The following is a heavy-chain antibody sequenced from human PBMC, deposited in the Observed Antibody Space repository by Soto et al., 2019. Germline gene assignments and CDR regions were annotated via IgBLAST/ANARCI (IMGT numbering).Heavy chain of an antibody. CDR1: GYSFTSYW. D-gene: IGHD5-12*01. CDR2: IYPGDSDT. V-gene: IGHV5-51*01. J-gene: IGHJ6*02. Sequence: ESLKISCKGSGYSFTSYWIGWVRQIPGKGLEWMGIIYPGDSDTRYSPSFQGQVTISADKSISTAYLQWSSLKASDTAMYYCARHVGYSGYDSLPYYYGMDVWGQGTTVTVSS. CDR3: ARHVGYSGYDSLPYYYGMDV.